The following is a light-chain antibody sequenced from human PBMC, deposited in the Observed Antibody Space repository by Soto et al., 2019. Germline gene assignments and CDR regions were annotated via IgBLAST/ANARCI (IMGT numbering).Light chain of an antibody. Sequence: QSALTQPRSVSGSPGQSVTISCTGTSSDVGVYNYVSWYQQHPGKAPQLVIYDVIKRPSGVPYRFSGSKSGNTASLTISGLQAEDEADYYCCSYAGSSLCVFGGGTKVTVL. V-gene: IGLV2-11*01. CDR3: CSYAGSSLCV. J-gene: IGLJ3*02. CDR2: DVI. CDR1: SSDVGVYNY.